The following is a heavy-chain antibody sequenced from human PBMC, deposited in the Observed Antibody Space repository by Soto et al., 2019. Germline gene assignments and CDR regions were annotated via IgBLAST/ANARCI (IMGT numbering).Heavy chain of an antibody. CDR1: GFTFDDYA. J-gene: IGHJ4*02. Sequence: EVQLVESGGGLVQPGRSLRLSCAASGFTFDDYAMHWVRQAPGKGLEWVSGISWNSGSIGYADSVKGRFTISRDNAKNSLYLQMNSLRAEDTALYYCAKEKGTNYDILTFGYWGQGTLVTVSS. CDR2: ISWNSGSI. CDR3: AKEKGTNYDILTFGY. V-gene: IGHV3-9*01. D-gene: IGHD3-9*01.